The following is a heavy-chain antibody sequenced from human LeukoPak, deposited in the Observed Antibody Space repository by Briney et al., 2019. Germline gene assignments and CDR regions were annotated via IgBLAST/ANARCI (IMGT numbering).Heavy chain of an antibody. Sequence: GGSLRLSCAASGFTFSSYGMHWVRQAPGKGLEWVAFIRYDGSNKYYADSVKGRFTISRDNSKNTLYLQMNSLRAEDTAVYYCARNIAAAGNWGCFDYWGQGTLVTVSS. CDR1: GFTFSSYG. J-gene: IGHJ4*02. D-gene: IGHD6-13*01. CDR3: ARNIAAAGNWGCFDY. V-gene: IGHV3-30*02. CDR2: IRYDGSNK.